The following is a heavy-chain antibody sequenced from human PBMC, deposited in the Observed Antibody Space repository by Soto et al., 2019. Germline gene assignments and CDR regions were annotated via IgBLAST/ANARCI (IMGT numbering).Heavy chain of an antibody. Sequence: ASVKVSCKASGYTFTSYAMHWVRQAPGQRLEWMGWINAGNGNTKYSQKFQGRVTITRDTSASTAYMELSSLRSEDTAVYYCARVANYDILTGHFDYWGQGTLVTVSS. CDR2: INAGNGNT. J-gene: IGHJ4*02. CDR1: GYTFTSYA. D-gene: IGHD3-9*01. CDR3: ARVANYDILTGHFDY. V-gene: IGHV1-3*01.